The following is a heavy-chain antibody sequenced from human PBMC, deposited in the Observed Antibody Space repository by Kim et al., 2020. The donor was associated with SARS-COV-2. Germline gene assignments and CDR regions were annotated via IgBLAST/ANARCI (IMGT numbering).Heavy chain of an antibody. CDR1: GGSISSSNW. J-gene: IGHJ4*02. Sequence: LRRTLSLTCAVSGGSISSSNWWSWVRQPPGKGLEWIGEIYHSGSTNYNPSLKSRVTISVDKSKNQFSLKLSSVTAADTAVYYCAGVIQVPHYFDYWGQGTLVTVSS. D-gene: IGHD2-2*01. CDR3: AGVIQVPHYFDY. V-gene: IGHV4-4*02. CDR2: IYHSGST.